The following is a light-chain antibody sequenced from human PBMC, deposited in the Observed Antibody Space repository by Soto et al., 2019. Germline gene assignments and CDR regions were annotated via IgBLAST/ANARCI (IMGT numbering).Light chain of an antibody. CDR3: QQLNSYPIT. Sequence: DIHMTQSPSSLSASVGDRVTFTCRASQGINTFLAWYQQKAGKAPKILIYAASTLQNGVPSRFRGSGSGTDFTLPLSSLQSEDFSTYYCQQLNSYPITFGQGTRLEIK. CDR1: QGINTF. CDR2: AAS. V-gene: IGKV1-9*01. J-gene: IGKJ5*01.